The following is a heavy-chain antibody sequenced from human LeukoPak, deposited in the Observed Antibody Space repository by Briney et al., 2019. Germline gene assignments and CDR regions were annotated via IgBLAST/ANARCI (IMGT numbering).Heavy chain of an antibody. J-gene: IGHJ4*02. Sequence: SVKVSCKASGGTFSSYAISWGRQAPGQGLEWMGGIIPIFGTANYAQKFQGRVTITADESTSTAYMELSSLRSEDTAVYYCARGFSSSPRREYYFDYWGQGTLVTVSS. CDR3: ARGFSSSPRREYYFDY. CDR1: GGTFSSYA. CDR2: IIPIFGTA. V-gene: IGHV1-69*13. D-gene: IGHD6-6*01.